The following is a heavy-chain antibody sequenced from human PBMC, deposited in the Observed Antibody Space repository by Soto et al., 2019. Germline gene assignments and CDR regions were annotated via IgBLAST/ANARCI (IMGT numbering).Heavy chain of an antibody. CDR2: VYDTGDT. CDR3: VRQGIGYLPCLVDV. D-gene: IGHD1-1*01. J-gene: IGHJ6*02. Sequence: QVQLQQSGPGLVKPSQTLSLTCTVSSGPSSSHNWGWIRQPPGRGLEWIGYVYDTGDTTYNPSLRSRGTISADTTTSLTSLPLSSATAAGTAVYYFVRQGIGYLPCLVDVLGQGTTVSVSS. V-gene: IGHV4-59*08. CDR1: SGPSSSHN.